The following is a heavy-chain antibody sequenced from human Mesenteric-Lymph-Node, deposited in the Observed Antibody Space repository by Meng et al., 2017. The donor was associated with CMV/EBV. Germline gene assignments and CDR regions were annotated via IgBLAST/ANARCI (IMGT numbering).Heavy chain of an antibody. D-gene: IGHD3-3*01. CDR3: ARDYYDFWGFYGMDV. CDR1: GYTFTSYY. CDR2: ISPSGGGA. J-gene: IGHJ6*02. Sequence: ASVKVSCKASGYTFTSYYMHWVRQAPGQGLEWMGIISPSGGGATYAQKFQGRVSMTRDTSTSTVYMDLSSLRSDDTAVYFCARDYYDFWGFYGMDVWGQGNTVTVSS. V-gene: IGHV1-46*01.